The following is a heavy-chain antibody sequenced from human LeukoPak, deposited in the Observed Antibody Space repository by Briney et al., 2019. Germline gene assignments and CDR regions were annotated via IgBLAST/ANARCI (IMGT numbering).Heavy chain of an antibody. CDR1: GFTFSSYA. D-gene: IGHD3-22*01. Sequence: GGSLRLSCAASGFTFSSYAMSWVRQAPGKGLEWVSAISGSGGSTYYADSVKGRFTISRDNSKNTLYLQMNSLRAEDTAVYYCAKDPGGNYYDSSGYPNRFGYWGQGTLVTVSS. CDR2: ISGSGGST. V-gene: IGHV3-23*01. J-gene: IGHJ4*02. CDR3: AKDPGGNYYDSSGYPNRFGY.